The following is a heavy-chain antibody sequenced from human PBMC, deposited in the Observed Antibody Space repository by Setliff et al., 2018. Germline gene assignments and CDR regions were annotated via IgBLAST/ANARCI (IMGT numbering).Heavy chain of an antibody. V-gene: IGHV1-46*01. CDR2: INPGDGST. D-gene: IGHD3-3*01. J-gene: IGHJ4*02. CDR3: ARENTAKNFWGEESDY. Sequence: ASVKVSCKASGYTFTTYYMHWVRQAPGQGLEWMGVINPGDGSTTYAQKFQGRVKMTRDTSTNTVYMQLNSLRFEDRAVYYCARENTAKNFWGEESDYWGQGTLVTVSS. CDR1: GYTFTTYY.